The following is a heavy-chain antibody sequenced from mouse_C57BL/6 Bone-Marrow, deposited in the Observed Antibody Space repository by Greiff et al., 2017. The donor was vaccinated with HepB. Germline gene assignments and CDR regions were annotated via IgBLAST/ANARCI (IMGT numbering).Heavy chain of an antibody. CDR2: IDPSDSYT. D-gene: IGHD1-1*01. CDR1: GYTFTSYW. V-gene: IGHV1-59*01. J-gene: IGHJ2*01. CDR3: AREDPYYGSSFDY. Sequence: VKLQQPGAELVRPGTSVKLSCKASGYTFTSYWMHWVKQRPGQGLEWIGVIDPSDSYTNYNQKFKGKATLTVDTSSSTAYMQLSSLTSEDSAVYYCAREDPYYGSSFDYWGQGTTLTVSS.